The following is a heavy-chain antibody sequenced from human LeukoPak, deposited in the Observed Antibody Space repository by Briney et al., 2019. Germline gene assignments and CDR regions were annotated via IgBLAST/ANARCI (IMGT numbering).Heavy chain of an antibody. V-gene: IGHV3-21*01. J-gene: IGHJ3*02. D-gene: IGHD1-1*01. Sequence: GGSLRLSCATSGFTFSSYNMNWVRQAPGKGLEWVSSISSSSSYIYYADSVKGRFTISRDNAKNSLYLQMNSLRAEDTAVYYCARDHWDAFDIWGQGTMVTVSS. CDR2: ISSSSSYI. CDR1: GFTFSSYN. CDR3: ARDHWDAFDI.